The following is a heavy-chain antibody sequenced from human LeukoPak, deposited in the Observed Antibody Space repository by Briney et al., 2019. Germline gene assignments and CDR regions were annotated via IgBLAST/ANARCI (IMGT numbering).Heavy chain of an antibody. CDR3: AKDLVWKWEPRIIDY. Sequence: GGSLRLSCAASGFTFSSYWMSWVRQAPGKGLEWVSAISGSGGSTYYADSVKGRFTISRDNSKNTLYLQMNSLRAEDTAVYYCAKDLVWKWEPRIIDYWGQGTLVTVSS. J-gene: IGHJ4*02. D-gene: IGHD1-26*01. CDR1: GFTFSSYW. CDR2: ISGSGGST. V-gene: IGHV3-23*01.